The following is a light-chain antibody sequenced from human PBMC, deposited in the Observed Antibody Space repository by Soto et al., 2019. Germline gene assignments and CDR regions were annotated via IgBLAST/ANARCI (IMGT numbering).Light chain of an antibody. CDR3: SSYLSSRTVV. CDR1: NSDVGSNYVSWY. V-gene: IGLV2-14*03. Sequence: QSALTQPASVSGSPGQSITISCTGTNSDVGSNYVSWYVSWYQQHPGKVPKLMIYDDDDRPSGVSNRFSCSKSGNTASLTISGLQDEDEDDYYCSSYLSSRTVVFGGGTKLTVL. J-gene: IGLJ2*01. CDR2: DDD.